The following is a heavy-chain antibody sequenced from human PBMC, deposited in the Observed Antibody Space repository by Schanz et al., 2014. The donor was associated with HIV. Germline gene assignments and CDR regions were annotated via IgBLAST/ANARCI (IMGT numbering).Heavy chain of an antibody. CDR3: VRETPSGVDYFDY. Sequence: QVQLVESGGGVVQPGRSLRLSCAASGFTFRSYGMHWVRQAPGKGLEWVAVTWYDGSNKYYADSVKGRFTISRDNSKNTLFLQMNSLRAEDTAVYYCVRETPSGVDYFDYWGQGSLVTVSS. J-gene: IGHJ4*02. D-gene: IGHD3-10*01. CDR1: GFTFRSYG. V-gene: IGHV3-33*01. CDR2: TWYDGSNK.